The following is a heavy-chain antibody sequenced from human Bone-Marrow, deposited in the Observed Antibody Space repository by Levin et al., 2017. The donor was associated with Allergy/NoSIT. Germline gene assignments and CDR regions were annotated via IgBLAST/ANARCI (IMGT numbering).Heavy chain of an antibody. CDR1: GFTFSSYE. J-gene: IGHJ5*01. V-gene: IGHV3-48*03. D-gene: IGHD6-25*01. CDR3: ARGQSAAATHWFDS. Sequence: GGSLRLSCAASGFTFSSYEMNWVRQAPGKGLEWVSYISNSGGAIYYADSVKGRLTISRDNAKNSLYLQMNSLRAEDTAVYYCARGQSAAATHWFDSWGQGTLVTVSS. CDR2: ISNSGGAI.